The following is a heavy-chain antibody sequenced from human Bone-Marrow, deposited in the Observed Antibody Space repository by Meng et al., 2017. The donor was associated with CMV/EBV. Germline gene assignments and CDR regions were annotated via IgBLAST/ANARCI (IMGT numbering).Heavy chain of an antibody. V-gene: IGHV3-74*01. J-gene: IGHJ4*02. CDR1: GFTFSSYS. D-gene: IGHD1-26*01. CDR3: ASPVLSGGSDY. Sequence: GESLKISCAASGFTFSSYSMNWVRQAPGKGLVWVSRINSDGSSTSYADSVKGRFTISRDNAKNTLYLQMNSLRAEDTAVYYCASPVLSGGSDYWGQGTLVTVSS. CDR2: INSDGSST.